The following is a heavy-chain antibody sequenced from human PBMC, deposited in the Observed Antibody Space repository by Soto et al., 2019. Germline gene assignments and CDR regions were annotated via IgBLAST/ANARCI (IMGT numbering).Heavy chain of an antibody. CDR2: IFHTGTT. CDR1: GGSVSSGNYY. Sequence: SETLSLTCTVSGGSVSSGNYYWSWIRQPPGKGLEWIGYIFHTGTTSYNPSLKSRVAISLDTSVNQFSLKLSSVTAADTAVYYCTRAPVSGSYCFDFWGQGTPVTVSS. D-gene: IGHD1-26*01. J-gene: IGHJ4*02. V-gene: IGHV4-61*01. CDR3: TRAPVSGSYCFDF.